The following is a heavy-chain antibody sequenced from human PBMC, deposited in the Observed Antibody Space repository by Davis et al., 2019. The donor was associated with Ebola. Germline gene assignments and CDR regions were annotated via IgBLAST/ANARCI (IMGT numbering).Heavy chain of an antibody. CDR2: IIPIFGTA. Sequence: SVKVSCKASGGTFSSYAISWVRQAPGQGLEWMGGIIPIFGTANNAQKFQGRVTITADESTSTAYMELSSLKASDTAMYYCASMTTVTPGYYGMDVWGQGTTVTVSS. CDR3: ASMTTVTPGYYGMDV. D-gene: IGHD4-17*01. V-gene: IGHV1-69*13. CDR1: GGTFSSYA. J-gene: IGHJ6*02.